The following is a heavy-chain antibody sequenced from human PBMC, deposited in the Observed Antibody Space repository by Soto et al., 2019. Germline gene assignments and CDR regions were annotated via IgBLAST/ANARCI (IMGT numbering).Heavy chain of an antibody. CDR3: ANGQDIVLMVYARY. CDR1: GFTFSSYA. Sequence: EVQLLESGGGLVQPAGSLRLSCAASGFTFSSYAMSWVRQAPGKGLEWVSAISGSGGSTYYADSVKGRFTISRDNSKNTLYLQMNSMRAEDTAVYYCANGQDIVLMVYARYWGQGTLVTVSS. D-gene: IGHD2-8*01. J-gene: IGHJ4*02. V-gene: IGHV3-23*01. CDR2: ISGSGGST.